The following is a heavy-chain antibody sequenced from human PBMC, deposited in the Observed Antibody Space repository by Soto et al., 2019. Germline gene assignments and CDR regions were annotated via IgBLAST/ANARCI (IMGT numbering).Heavy chain of an antibody. J-gene: IGHJ4*02. V-gene: IGHV3-30*18. CDR2: ISYDGSNK. D-gene: IGHD3-10*01. CDR3: AKPVGSGSYLYYFDY. Sequence: QVQLVESGGGVVQPGRSLRLSCAASGFTFSSYGMHWVRQAPGKGLEWVAVISYDGSNKYYADSVRGRFTISRDNSKNTLDLQMNSLRVDDAAVYYCAKPVGSGSYLYYFDYWGQGTQVTVSS. CDR1: GFTFSSYG.